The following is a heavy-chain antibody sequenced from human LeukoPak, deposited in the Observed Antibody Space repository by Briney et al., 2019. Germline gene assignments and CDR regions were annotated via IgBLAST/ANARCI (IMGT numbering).Heavy chain of an antibody. V-gene: IGHV3-23*01. J-gene: IGHJ4*02. D-gene: IGHD2-21*02. CDR1: GFTFSSYA. CDR3: AKGTSVTAIRYFDS. Sequence: GGSLRLSCAASGFTFSSYAVTWVRQAPGKGLEWVSLITGSGGGIYYADSVKGRLTISRDNSKNTLYLQMSSLRADDTAVYYCAKGTSVTAIRYFDSWGQGTQVTVSS. CDR2: ITGSGGGI.